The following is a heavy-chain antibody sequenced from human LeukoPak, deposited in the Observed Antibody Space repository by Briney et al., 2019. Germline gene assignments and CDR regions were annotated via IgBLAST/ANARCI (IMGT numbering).Heavy chain of an antibody. CDR2: ISGSGGST. J-gene: IGHJ4*02. CDR3: AKDRSSSTSCQNY. Sequence: PGGSLRLPCAASGFTFSNYAMSWVRQAPGKGLEWVSAISGSGGSTYYADSVKGRFTISRDNSKNTLYLQMNSLRAEDTAVYYCAKDRSSSTSCQNYWGQGTLVTVSS. V-gene: IGHV3-23*01. D-gene: IGHD2-2*01. CDR1: GFTFSNYA.